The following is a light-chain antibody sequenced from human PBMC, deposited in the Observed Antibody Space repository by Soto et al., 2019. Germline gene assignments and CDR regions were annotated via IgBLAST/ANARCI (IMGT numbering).Light chain of an antibody. J-gene: IGKJ5*01. CDR1: QGIRHY. V-gene: IGKV1-27*01. Sequence: MTQSPATLSASVGDRVTITFRASQGIRHYLAWYQQKPGKVPKLLIYEASNLQSGVPSRFRGGGSGTEFTLTISSLQPDDFATYYCQQYNTYSTFGQGTRLEI. CDR2: EAS. CDR3: QQYNTYST.